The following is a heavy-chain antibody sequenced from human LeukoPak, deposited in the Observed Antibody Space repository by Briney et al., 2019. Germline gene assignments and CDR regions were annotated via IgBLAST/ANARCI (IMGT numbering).Heavy chain of an antibody. V-gene: IGHV1-8*02. J-gene: IGHJ4*02. CDR2: MNPNSGNT. Sequence: ASVKVSCKASGYTFTGYYMHWVRQATGQGLEWMGWMNPNSGNTGYAQKFQGRVTMTRNTSISTAYMELSSLRSEDTAVYYCARGVYYDSSGYSNWGQGTLVTVSS. CDR1: GYTFTGYY. D-gene: IGHD3-22*01. CDR3: ARGVYYDSSGYSN.